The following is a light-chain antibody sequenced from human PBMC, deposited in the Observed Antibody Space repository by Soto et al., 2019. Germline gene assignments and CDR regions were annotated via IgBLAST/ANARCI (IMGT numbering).Light chain of an antibody. J-gene: IGKJ4*01. CDR3: QHYGDSPS. V-gene: IGKV3-20*01. CDR1: QSVTTKY. Sequence: IVLTQSPGTLSLSPGERATLSCRTSQSVTTKYLAWFQQKPGQAPRLLMYDVSTRVTGFPVRFSGSGSETDFTLTISSLEPEDFAVYYCQHYGDSPSFGGGTKVDIK. CDR2: DVS.